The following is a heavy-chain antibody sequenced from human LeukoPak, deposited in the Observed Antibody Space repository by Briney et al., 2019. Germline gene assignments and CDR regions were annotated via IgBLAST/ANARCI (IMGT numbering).Heavy chain of an antibody. Sequence: SETLSLTCTVSGGSISSYYWSWIRQPPGKGLEWIGYLYYSGSTNYNPSLKSRVTISVDTSKNQFSLKLSSVTAADTAVYYCATDNSYGSGSYYTWGQGTLVTVSS. D-gene: IGHD3-10*01. V-gene: IGHV4-59*01. CDR3: ATDNSYGSGSYYT. CDR1: GGSISSYY. CDR2: LYYSGST. J-gene: IGHJ4*02.